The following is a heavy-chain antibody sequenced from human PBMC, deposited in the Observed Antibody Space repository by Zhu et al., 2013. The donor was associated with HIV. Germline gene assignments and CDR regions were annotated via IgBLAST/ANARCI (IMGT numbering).Heavy chain of an antibody. Sequence: QVQLVQSEAEVKKPGSSVKVSCKASGGTFSSYAISWVRQAPGQGLDWMGGIIPIFGITNYAQKFQGRVTITADKSTNTAYMELSSLRSEDTAVYYCARGLKLDYYDSSGYPFDYVGQGTLVTVSS. J-gene: IGHJ4*02. V-gene: IGHV1-69*17. CDR2: IIPIFGIT. CDR1: GGTFSSYA. D-gene: IGHD3-22*01. CDR3: ARGLKLDYYDSSGYPFDY.